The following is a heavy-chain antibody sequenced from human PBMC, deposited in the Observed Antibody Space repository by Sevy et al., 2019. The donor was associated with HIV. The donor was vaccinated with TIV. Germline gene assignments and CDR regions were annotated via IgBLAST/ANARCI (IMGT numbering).Heavy chain of an antibody. CDR1: GDSTGSGGYY. J-gene: IGHJ5*02. CDR2: IYHSGST. CDR3: ARGSGTSRYYDH. Sequence: SETLSLICPVSGDSTGSGGYYWSRIRQPLGKAQEWIGCIYHSGSTFHNPSLQSRVTISVDRSKNQFSLKLRSVTAADTAVYYCARGSGTSRYYDHWGQGTLVTVSS. D-gene: IGHD3-9*01. V-gene: IGHV4-30-2*01.